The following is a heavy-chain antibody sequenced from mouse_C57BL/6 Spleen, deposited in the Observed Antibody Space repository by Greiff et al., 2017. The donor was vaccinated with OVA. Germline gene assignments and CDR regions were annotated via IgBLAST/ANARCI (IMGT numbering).Heavy chain of an antibody. D-gene: IGHD1-1*01. CDR3: ARFPYYYGSSYWFAY. CDR1: GYTFTSYW. J-gene: IGHJ3*01. V-gene: IGHV1-59*01. CDR2: IDPSDSYT. Sequence: QVQLQQPGAELVRPGTSEKLSCKASGYTFTSYWMHWVKQRPGQGLEWIGVIDPSDSYTNYNQKFKGKATLTVDTSSSTAYMQLSSLTSEDSAVYYCARFPYYYGSSYWFAYWGQGTLVTVSA.